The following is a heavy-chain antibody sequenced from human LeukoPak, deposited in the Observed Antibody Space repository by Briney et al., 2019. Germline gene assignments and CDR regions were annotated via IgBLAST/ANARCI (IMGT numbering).Heavy chain of an antibody. Sequence: ASAKVSCKASGGTFSSYAISWVRQAPGQGLEWMGRIIPILGIANYAQKFQGRVTITADKSTSTAYMEPSSLRSEDTAVYYCARDGPYGGHDYWGQGTLVTVSS. CDR3: ARDGPYGGHDY. V-gene: IGHV1-69*04. D-gene: IGHD4/OR15-4a*01. CDR2: IIPILGIA. J-gene: IGHJ4*02. CDR1: GGTFSSYA.